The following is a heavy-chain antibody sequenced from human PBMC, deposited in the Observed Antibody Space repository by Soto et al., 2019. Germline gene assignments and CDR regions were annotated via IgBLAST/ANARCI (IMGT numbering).Heavy chain of an antibody. V-gene: IGHV3-30*18. J-gene: IGHJ5*02. CDR1: GFTLSSYG. Sequence: GGSLRLSCAASGFTLSSYGMHWVRQAPGKGLEWVAVISYDGSNKYYADSVKGRFTISRDNSKNTLYLQMNSLRAEDTAVYYCAKDRGSVVVAATPSWFDPWGQGTLGTVS. D-gene: IGHD2-15*01. CDR3: AKDRGSVVVAATPSWFDP. CDR2: ISYDGSNK.